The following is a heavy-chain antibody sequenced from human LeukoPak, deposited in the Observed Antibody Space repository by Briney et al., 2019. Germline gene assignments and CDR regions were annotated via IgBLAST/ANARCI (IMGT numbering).Heavy chain of an antibody. CDR3: AKDIATVKLYYFDY. CDR1: GFTFDDDA. D-gene: IGHD4-11*01. Sequence: GGSLRLSCAASGFTFDDDAMHWVRQAPGKGLEWVSGISWNSGSIGYADSVKGRFTISRDNAKNSLYLQMNGLRAEDTALYYCAKDIATVKLYYFDYWGQGTLVTVSS. CDR2: ISWNSGSI. J-gene: IGHJ4*02. V-gene: IGHV3-9*01.